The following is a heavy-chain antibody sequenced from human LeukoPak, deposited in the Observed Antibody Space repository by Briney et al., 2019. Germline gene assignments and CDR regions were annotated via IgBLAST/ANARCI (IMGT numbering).Heavy chain of an antibody. V-gene: IGHV1-2*06. CDR3: ARDFRVVVAANWFDP. CDR2: INPNSGGT. Sequence: GASVKVSXKASGYTFTGYYMHWVRQAPGQGLEWMGRINPNSGGTNYAQKFQGRVTMTRDTSISTAYMELSRLRSDDTAVYYCARDFRVVVAANWFDPWGQGTLVTVSS. J-gene: IGHJ5*02. D-gene: IGHD2-15*01. CDR1: GYTFTGYY.